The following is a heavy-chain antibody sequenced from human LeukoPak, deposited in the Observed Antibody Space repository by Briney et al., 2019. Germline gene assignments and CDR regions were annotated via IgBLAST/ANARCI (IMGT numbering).Heavy chain of an antibody. Sequence: PSETLSLTCAVYGGSFSGYYWSWIRQPPGKGLEWIGEINLSGSTNYNPSLKSRVTISVDTSKNQFSLKLSSVTAADTAVYYCARARYYYYDSSGYYAWGQGTLVTVSS. CDR2: INLSGST. CDR1: GGSFSGYY. J-gene: IGHJ5*02. D-gene: IGHD3-22*01. CDR3: ARARYYYYDSSGYYA. V-gene: IGHV4-34*01.